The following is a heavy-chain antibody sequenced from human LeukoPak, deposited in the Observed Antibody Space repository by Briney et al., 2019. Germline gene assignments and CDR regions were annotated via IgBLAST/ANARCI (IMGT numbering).Heavy chain of an antibody. Sequence: ASVKVSCKASGYTFTGYYMHWVRQAPGQGLEWMGWINPNSGGTNYAQKFQGRVTMTRDTSISTAYMELSRLRSDDTAVYYCARVLSRSGYVRDPNFDYWGQGTLVTVSS. CDR3: ARVLSRSGYVRDPNFDY. V-gene: IGHV1-2*02. CDR2: INPNSGGT. CDR1: GYTFTGYY. J-gene: IGHJ4*02. D-gene: IGHD5-12*01.